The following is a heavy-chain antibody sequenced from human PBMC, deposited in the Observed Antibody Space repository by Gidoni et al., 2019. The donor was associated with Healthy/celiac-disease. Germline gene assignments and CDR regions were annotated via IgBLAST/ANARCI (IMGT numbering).Heavy chain of an antibody. CDR3: ARDVGTSGVRSSSWFVWFDP. V-gene: IGHV4-4*07. Sequence: QVQLQESGPGLVKPSETLSLTCTVSGGSISSYYWSWIRQPAGKGLEWIGRIYTSGSTNYNPSLKSRVTMSVDTSKNQFSLKLSSVTAADTAVYYCARDVGTSGVRSSSWFVWFDPWGQGTLVTVSS. CDR2: IYTSGST. D-gene: IGHD6-13*01. CDR1: GGSISSYY. J-gene: IGHJ5*02.